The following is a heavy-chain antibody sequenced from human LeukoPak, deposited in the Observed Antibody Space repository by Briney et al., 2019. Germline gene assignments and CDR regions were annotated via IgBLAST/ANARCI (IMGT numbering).Heavy chain of an antibody. V-gene: IGHV3-30-3*01. J-gene: IGHJ6*02. Sequence: GGSLRLSCAASGFTFSSYAMHWVRQAPGKGLEWVAVISYDGSNKYYADSVKGRFTISRDNSKNTLYLQMSSLRADDTAVYYCARGGYRPSPYYYYGMDVWGQGTTVTVSS. CDR2: ISYDGSNK. D-gene: IGHD1-1*01. CDR3: ARGGYRPSPYYYYGMDV. CDR1: GFTFSSYA.